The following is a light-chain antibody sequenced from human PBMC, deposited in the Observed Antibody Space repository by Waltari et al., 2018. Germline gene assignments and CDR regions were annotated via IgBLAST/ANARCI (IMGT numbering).Light chain of an antibody. CDR2: WAS. J-gene: IGKJ3*01. V-gene: IGKV4-1*01. Sequence: DIVMTQSPDSLAVSLGERATINCKSSQSVLYSSNNKNYLAWYQQKPGQPPRLLIYWASTRESGVPDRFSGSGSGTDFTLTISSLQAEDVAVYSCQQYYGAPSFGPGTKVDIK. CDR1: QSVLYSSNNKNY. CDR3: QQYYGAPS.